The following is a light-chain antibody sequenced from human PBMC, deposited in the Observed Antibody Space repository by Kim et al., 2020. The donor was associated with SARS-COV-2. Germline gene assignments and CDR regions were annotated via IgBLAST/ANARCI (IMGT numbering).Light chain of an antibody. CDR2: GNS. CDR3: QSYDNRLSVV. CDR1: SANIGAGYD. J-gene: IGLJ2*01. V-gene: IGLV1-40*01. Sequence: GQRVTIACTGSSANIGAGYDLYWYQQFPGTAPKLLIYGNSYRPSGVPDRFSASKSGTSASLAITGLQAEDEATYYCQSYDNRLSVVFGGGTQLTVL.